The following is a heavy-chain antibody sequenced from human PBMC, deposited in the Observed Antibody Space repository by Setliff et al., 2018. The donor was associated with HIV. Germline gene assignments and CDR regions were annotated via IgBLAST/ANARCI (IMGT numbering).Heavy chain of an antibody. J-gene: IGHJ6*02. CDR2: ISGSSSSRTSYK. Sequence: GGSLRLSCAASGFTFSSFTLNWVRQAPGKGLEWVSSISGSSSSRTSYKYYADSVKGRCTISRDIAKNSLYLQMNSLRAEDTAVYYCARAPGGGSGSYYWGLRPSGMDVWGQGTTVTVSS. CDR1: GFTFSSFT. D-gene: IGHD3-10*01. V-gene: IGHV3-21*01. CDR3: ARAPGGGSGSYYWGLRPSGMDV.